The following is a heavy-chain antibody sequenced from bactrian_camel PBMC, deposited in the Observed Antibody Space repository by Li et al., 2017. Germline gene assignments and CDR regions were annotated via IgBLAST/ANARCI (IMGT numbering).Heavy chain of an antibody. V-gene: IGHV3S1*01. CDR3: AAVSTGPCLSVISRGSPQRGDFQF. Sequence: HVQLVESGGGSVQVGGSLTLSCVVSGYDRSSSCFGWFRQPPGKVREGVAAWHTSHAVSYSDLVKGRFTISKDNTKNTHFLEMNNLQPEDSAVYYCAAVSTGPCLSVISRGSPQRGDFQFWGQGTQVTVS. CDR1: GYDRSSSC. J-gene: IGHJ4*01. CDR2: WHTSHAVS. D-gene: IGHD7*01.